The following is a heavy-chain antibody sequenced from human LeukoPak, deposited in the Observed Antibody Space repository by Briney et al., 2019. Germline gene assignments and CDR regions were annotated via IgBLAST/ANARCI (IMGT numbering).Heavy chain of an antibody. J-gene: IGHJ4*02. Sequence: GGSLRLSCAASGFTVSSNYMSWVRQAPGKGPEWVSVIYSGGSTYYADSVKGRFTISRDNSKNTLYLQMNSLRAEDTAVYYCARGYSSSWYFDYWGQGTLVTVSS. D-gene: IGHD6-13*01. V-gene: IGHV3-66*01. CDR1: GFTVSSNY. CDR2: IYSGGST. CDR3: ARGYSSSWYFDY.